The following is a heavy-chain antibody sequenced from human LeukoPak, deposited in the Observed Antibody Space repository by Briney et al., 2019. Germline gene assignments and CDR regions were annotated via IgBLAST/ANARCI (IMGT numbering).Heavy chain of an antibody. CDR3: ARDFGVLIGDYYYYYMDV. D-gene: IGHD3-3*01. CDR2: IYYSGST. Sequence: PSETLSLTCTVSGGSISSYYWSWIRQPPGKGLEWIGYIYYSGSTNYNPSLKSRVTISVDTSKNQFSLKLSSVTAADTAVYYCARDFGVLIGDYYYYYMDVWGKGTTVTVSS. CDR1: GGSISSYY. V-gene: IGHV4-59*01. J-gene: IGHJ6*03.